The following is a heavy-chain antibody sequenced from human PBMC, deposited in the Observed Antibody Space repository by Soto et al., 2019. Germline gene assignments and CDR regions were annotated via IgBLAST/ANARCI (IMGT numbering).Heavy chain of an antibody. V-gene: IGHV4-59*01. CDR2: XXYSGST. Sequence: QVQLQESGPGLVKPSETLSLTCTVSGGSXSSYYWSXXRXXPGKXXXWXGYXXYSGSTNYNPSLKSRVTISVDTSKNQFSLKLSSVTAADTAVYYCARGGCSGGSCYSPYYYYYGMDVWGQGTTVTVSS. CDR3: ARGGCSGGSCYSPYYYYYGMDV. J-gene: IGHJ6*02. D-gene: IGHD2-15*01. CDR1: GGSXSSYY.